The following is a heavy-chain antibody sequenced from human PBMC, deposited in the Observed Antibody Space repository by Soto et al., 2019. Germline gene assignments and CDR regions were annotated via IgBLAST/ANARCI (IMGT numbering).Heavy chain of an antibody. CDR3: TRGPRPISTGTGAY. Sequence: EVQLVESGGGLVPPGGSVRLSCAASGFIFKMYWMHWVRQSPGKGLVWISRIYNDGTYSDYADSVRGRFTISRDNVNDTLHLQMNNLRAEDSGLYYCTRGPRPISTGTGAYWGQGTQVTVSS. CDR1: GFIFKMYW. V-gene: IGHV3-74*01. D-gene: IGHD3-10*01. CDR2: IYNDGTYS. J-gene: IGHJ4*02.